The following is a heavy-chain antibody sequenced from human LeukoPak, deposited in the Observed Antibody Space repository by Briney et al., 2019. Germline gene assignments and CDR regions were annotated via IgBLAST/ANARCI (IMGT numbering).Heavy chain of an antibody. J-gene: IGHJ5*01. Sequence: SGPTLVKPTQTLTLTCTFSGFSLSTTGVGVGWIRQPPGKALEWLALIYWNDDKRYSPSLKSRLTITKDTSKNQVVLTMTNMDPVDTATYYCAHTDSPGYSSGWYVNNWFDSWGQGTLVTVSS. CDR2: IYWNDDK. CDR1: GFSLSTTGVG. V-gene: IGHV2-5*01. D-gene: IGHD6-19*01. CDR3: AHTDSPGYSSGWYVNNWFDS.